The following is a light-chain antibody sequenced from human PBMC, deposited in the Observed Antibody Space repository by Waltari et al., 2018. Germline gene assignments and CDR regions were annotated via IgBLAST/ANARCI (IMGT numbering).Light chain of an antibody. Sequence: DIQMTQSPSSLSASVEDRVTITCRASQSISSYLNWYQQKPGKAPKLLIYAASSLQSGVPSRFSGSGSGRDFTLSISSLQPEDFVTYYCQQSYSHTRTFGQGTKVEIK. CDR3: QQSYSHTRT. V-gene: IGKV1-39*01. CDR2: AAS. J-gene: IGKJ1*01. CDR1: QSISSY.